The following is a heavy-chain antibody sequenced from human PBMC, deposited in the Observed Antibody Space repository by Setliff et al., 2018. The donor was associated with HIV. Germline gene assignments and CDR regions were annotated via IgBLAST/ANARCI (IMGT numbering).Heavy chain of an antibody. CDR3: ARGGRDYSESSGYAVPGDYYGMDV. J-gene: IGHJ6*02. D-gene: IGHD3-22*01. CDR1: GYTFTGYY. Sequence: GASVKVSCKASGYTFTGYYMHWVRQAPGQGLEWMGWINPNNGGTNYAQKFQGRVTMTRDTSISTAYMELSRLRSDDMAVYYCARGGRDYSESSGYAVPGDYYGMDVWGQGTTVTVSS. CDR2: INPNNGGT. V-gene: IGHV1-2*02.